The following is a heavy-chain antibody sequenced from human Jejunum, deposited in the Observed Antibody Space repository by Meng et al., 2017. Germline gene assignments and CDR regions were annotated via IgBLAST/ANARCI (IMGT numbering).Heavy chain of an antibody. D-gene: IGHD4/OR15-4a*01. CDR1: GESFTNYY. CDR2: VTHSEGT. V-gene: IGHV4-34*01. Sequence: QVQLQQWGAGLLKPSETLSLTCAVYGESFTNYYWNWIRQSPGKGLEWIGEVTHSEGTNYNPSLKSRVTISVDMSKNQFSLKLSSVTAADTAVYYCARGQDRAKTGYWGQGTLVTVSS. J-gene: IGHJ4*02. CDR3: ARGQDRAKTGY.